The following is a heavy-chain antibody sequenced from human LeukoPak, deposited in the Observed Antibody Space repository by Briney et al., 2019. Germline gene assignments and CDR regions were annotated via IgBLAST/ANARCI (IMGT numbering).Heavy chain of an antibody. V-gene: IGHV3-21*06. D-gene: IGHD6-19*01. Sequence: GGSLRLSCTASRFMFSSFSINWVRQAPGKGLEWVSYISETSSHTYYADSVKGRFTISRDNAKNSLYLEMNSLRAEDSGFYYCARDAQGLVRGGIYFDFWGQGSLVTVSS. CDR3: ARDAQGLVRGGIYFDF. J-gene: IGHJ4*02. CDR1: RFMFSSFS. CDR2: ISETSSHT.